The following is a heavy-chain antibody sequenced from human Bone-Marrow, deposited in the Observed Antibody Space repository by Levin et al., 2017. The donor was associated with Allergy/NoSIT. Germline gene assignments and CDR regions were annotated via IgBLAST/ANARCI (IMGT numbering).Heavy chain of an antibody. V-gene: IGHV3-11*01. CDR1: GFTFSDYY. CDR3: ATCGTLYSGIWSDY. Sequence: GGSLRLSCAASGFTFSDYYMTWIRQAPGKGLEWVSYISSSGTTIYYADSVKGRFTISRDNGKNLLSLQMNNLRAEDTAVYYCATCGTLYSGIWSDYWGQGILVAVSS. J-gene: IGHJ4*02. D-gene: IGHD6-13*01. CDR2: ISSSGTTI.